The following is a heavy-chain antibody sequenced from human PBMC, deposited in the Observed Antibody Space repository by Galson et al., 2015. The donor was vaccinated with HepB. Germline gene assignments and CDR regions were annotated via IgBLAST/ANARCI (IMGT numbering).Heavy chain of an antibody. D-gene: IGHD4-11*01. CDR2: IYPGDSDT. CDR3: ARLQVDYYYYYGMDV. V-gene: IGHV5-51*01. Sequence: QSGAEVKKPGESLKISCKGSGYSFTSYWIGWVRQMPGKGLEWMGIIYPGDSDTRYSPSFQGQVTISADKSISTAYLQWSSLKASDTAMYYCARLQVDYYYYYGMDVWGQGTTVTVSS. J-gene: IGHJ6*02. CDR1: GYSFTSYW.